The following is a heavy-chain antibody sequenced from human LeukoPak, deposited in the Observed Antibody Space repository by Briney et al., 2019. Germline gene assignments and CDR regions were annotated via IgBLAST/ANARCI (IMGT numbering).Heavy chain of an antibody. Sequence: ASVKVSCEVSGYTLTELSMHWVRQAPGKGLEWMGGFDPEDGETIYAQKFQGRVTMTEDTSTDTAYMELSSLRSEDTAVYYCATVPTYSTYQREAFDIWGQGTMVTVSS. D-gene: IGHD2-2*01. J-gene: IGHJ3*02. CDR2: FDPEDGET. CDR1: GYTLTELS. CDR3: ATVPTYSTYQREAFDI. V-gene: IGHV1-24*01.